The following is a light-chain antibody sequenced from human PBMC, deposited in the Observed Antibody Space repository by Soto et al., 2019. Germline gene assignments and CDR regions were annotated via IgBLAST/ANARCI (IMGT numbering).Light chain of an antibody. CDR2: DVS. CDR1: SIDFGGYNY. Sequence: QSLLAPPRSVSGSPGQSVTISCTGTSIDFGGYNYVSWYQHHPGKAPKLMIYDVSERPSGVPDRFSGSKSGNTASLTISGLQAEDEADYYCCSYAGTFYVFGTGTKVTVL. CDR3: CSYAGTFYV. J-gene: IGLJ1*01. V-gene: IGLV2-11*01.